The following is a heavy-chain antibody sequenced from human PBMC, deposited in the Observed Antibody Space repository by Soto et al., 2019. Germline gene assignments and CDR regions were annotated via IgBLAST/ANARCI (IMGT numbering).Heavy chain of an antibody. D-gene: IGHD6-19*01. J-gene: IGHJ6*02. V-gene: IGHV1-58*02. CDR3: AKDHYSSGWYVYYGMDV. Sequence: ASVKVSCKASGFTFSRSAMQWVRQARGQRLEWIGWIVVGSGNTIYAQKFQERVTITSDMSTSTAYMELTSLRSEDTAVYYCAKDHYSSGWYVYYGMDVWGQGTTVTVSS. CDR2: IVVGSGNT. CDR1: GFTFSRSA.